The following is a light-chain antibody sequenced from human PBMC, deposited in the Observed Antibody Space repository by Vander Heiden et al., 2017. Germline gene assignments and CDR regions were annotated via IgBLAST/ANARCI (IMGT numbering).Light chain of an antibody. V-gene: IGLV1-44*01. CDR3: AAWDDSLNGLL. Sequence: QSVLTQPPSASGTHGQRVTISCSGSSSNIGSNTVNWYQQLPGTAPKLLIYSNNQRPSGVPDRFSGSKSGTSASLAISGLQSEDEADYYCAAWDDSLNGLLFGGGTKLTVL. J-gene: IGLJ3*02. CDR2: SNN. CDR1: SSNIGSNT.